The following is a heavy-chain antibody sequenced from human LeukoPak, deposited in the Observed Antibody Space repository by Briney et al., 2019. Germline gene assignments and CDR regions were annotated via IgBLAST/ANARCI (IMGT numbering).Heavy chain of an antibody. CDR1: GYTFTSYA. D-gene: IGHD6-19*01. CDR3: ARDKFHSSGWYYYYYGMDV. V-gene: IGHV1-3*01. J-gene: IGHJ6*02. Sequence: ASVKVSCKASGYTFTSYAMHWVRQAPGQRLEWMRWINAGNGNTKYSQKFQGRVTITRDTSASTAYMELSSLRSEDTAVYYCARDKFHSSGWYYYYYGMDVWGQGTTVTVSS. CDR2: INAGNGNT.